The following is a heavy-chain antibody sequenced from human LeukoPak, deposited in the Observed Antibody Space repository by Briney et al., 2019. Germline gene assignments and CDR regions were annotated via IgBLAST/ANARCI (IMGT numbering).Heavy chain of an antibody. D-gene: IGHD4-23*01. V-gene: IGHV1-46*01. Sequence: GASVKVSCKASGYTFTSYYMHWVRQAPGQGLEWMGIINPSGGSTSYAQKFQGRVTMTTDTSTSTAYMELRSLRSDDTAVYYCARRGGNLVDYWGQGTLVTVSS. CDR3: ARRGGNLVDY. CDR1: GYTFTSYY. J-gene: IGHJ4*02. CDR2: INPSGGST.